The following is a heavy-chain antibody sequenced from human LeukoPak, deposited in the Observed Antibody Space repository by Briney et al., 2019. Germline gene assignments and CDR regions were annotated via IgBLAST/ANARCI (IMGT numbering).Heavy chain of an antibody. V-gene: IGHV3-23*01. CDR3: AKGAVGELFFDWFDP. CDR1: GFTFNNYA. Sequence: PGGSLRLSCAASGFTFNNYALTWVRQAPGKGLEWVSAIGGSGGSTYYADSVKGRFTISRDNSKNTLYLQMNSLRAEDTAVYYCAKGAVGELFFDWFDPWGQGTLVTVSS. D-gene: IGHD3-10*01. J-gene: IGHJ5*02. CDR2: IGGSGGST.